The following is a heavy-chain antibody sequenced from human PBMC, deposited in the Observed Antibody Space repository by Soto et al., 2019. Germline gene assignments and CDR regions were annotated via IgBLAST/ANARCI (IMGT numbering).Heavy chain of an antibody. V-gene: IGHV4-34*01. CDR2: INHSGST. D-gene: IGHD3-10*01. Sequence: PSETLSLTCAVYGGSFSGYYWSWIRQPPGKGLEWIGEINHSGSTNYNPSLKSRVTISVDTSKNQFSLKLSSATAADTAVYYCARVISMVRGFYYYYYMDVWGKGTTVTVSS. J-gene: IGHJ6*03. CDR1: GGSFSGYY. CDR3: ARVISMVRGFYYYYYMDV.